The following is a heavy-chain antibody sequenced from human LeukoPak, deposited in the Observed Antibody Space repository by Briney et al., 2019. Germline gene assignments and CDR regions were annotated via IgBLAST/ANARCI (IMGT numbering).Heavy chain of an antibody. CDR3: AKDKWETLYYFDH. CDR1: GFTFSSYG. V-gene: IGHV3-30*18. Sequence: GGSLRLSCAASGFTFSSYGMHWVRQAPGKGLEWVAVISYDGSNKYYADSVKGRFTISRDNSKNTLYLQMNSLRAEDTAVYYCAKDKWETLYYFDHWGQGTLVTVSS. D-gene: IGHD1-26*01. CDR2: ISYDGSNK. J-gene: IGHJ4*02.